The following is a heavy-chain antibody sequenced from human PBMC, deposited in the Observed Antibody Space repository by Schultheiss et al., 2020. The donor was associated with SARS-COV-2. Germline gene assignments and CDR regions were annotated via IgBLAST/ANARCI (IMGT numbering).Heavy chain of an antibody. Sequence: GGSLRLSCAASGFTLSSYSMNWVRQAPGKGLEWVSSISSSSSYIYYADSVKGRFTISRDNANNSLYLQMNSLRAEDTAVYYCAREGPYRYCSSIRCYNAFDTWGQGTMVTVSS. CDR1: GFTLSSYS. J-gene: IGHJ3*02. CDR3: AREGPYRYCSSIRCYNAFDT. V-gene: IGHV3-21*01. CDR2: ISSSSSYI. D-gene: IGHD2-2*01.